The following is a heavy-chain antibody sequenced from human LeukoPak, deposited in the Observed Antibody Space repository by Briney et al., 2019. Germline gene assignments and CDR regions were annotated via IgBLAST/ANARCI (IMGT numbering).Heavy chain of an antibody. J-gene: IGHJ6*02. Sequence: GESLKISCKASGYSFTSYWISWVRQMPGKGLEWMGRIDPSDSHTNYRPSFQGHVTMSTDKSSRTAYLQWSSLKASDTAMYYCARHSSGSWDPHRYFGMDVWGQGTMVSASS. CDR2: IDPSDSHT. CDR3: ARHSSGSWDPHRYFGMDV. CDR1: GYSFTSYW. D-gene: IGHD3-10*01. V-gene: IGHV5-10-1*01.